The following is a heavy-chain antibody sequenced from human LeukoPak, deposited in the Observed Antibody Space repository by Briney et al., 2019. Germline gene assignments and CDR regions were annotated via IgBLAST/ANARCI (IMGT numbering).Heavy chain of an antibody. Sequence: GGSLRLSCAASGFTFSSYSLHWVRQAPGKGLEWVTLISYDGHKKNYVDSVKGRFTISRDNSKNTLYLQMNSLTAEDTAVYYCTRDSAYDIWGQGTMVTVSS. CDR1: GFTFSSYS. CDR3: TRDSAYDI. V-gene: IGHV3-30*01. CDR2: ISYDGHKK. J-gene: IGHJ3*02.